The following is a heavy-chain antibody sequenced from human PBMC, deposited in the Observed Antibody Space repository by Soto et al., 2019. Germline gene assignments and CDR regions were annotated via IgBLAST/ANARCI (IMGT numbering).Heavy chain of an antibody. D-gene: IGHD3-22*01. Sequence: QVQLQESGPGLVKPSESLSLTCTVSGGSISSYYWSWIRQPPGKGLEWIGYIYYSGSTNYNPSLKSRVTISVDTSKTKFSLKLSSVTAADTAVYYCARVLGGYGAFDIWGQGTMVTVSS. CDR2: IYYSGST. CDR3: ARVLGGYGAFDI. J-gene: IGHJ3*02. V-gene: IGHV4-59*01. CDR1: GGSISSYY.